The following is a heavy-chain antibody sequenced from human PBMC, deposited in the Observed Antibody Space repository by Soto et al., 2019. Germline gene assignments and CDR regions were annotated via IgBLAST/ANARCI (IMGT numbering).Heavy chain of an antibody. CDR3: ARRGETYYYDSSGYENWFDP. CDR1: GGSISSSSYY. D-gene: IGHD3-22*01. J-gene: IGHJ5*02. CDR2: IYYSGST. V-gene: IGHV4-39*01. Sequence: QLQLQESGPGLVKPSETLSLTCTVSGGSISSSSYYWGWIRQPPGKGLEWIGGIYYSGSTYYNPSLKSRVTISVDTSKNQFSLKLSSVTAADTAVYYCARRGETYYYDSSGYENWFDPWGQGTLVTVSS.